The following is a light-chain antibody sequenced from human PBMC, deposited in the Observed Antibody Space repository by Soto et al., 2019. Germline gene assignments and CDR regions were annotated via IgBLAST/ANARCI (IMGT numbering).Light chain of an antibody. J-gene: IGLJ7*01. CDR1: SGHSSYI. CDR2: LEGSGSY. CDR3: ETWDSNKAV. Sequence: QSVLTQSSSASASLGSSVKLTCTLSSGHSSYIIAWHQQQPGKAPRYLMKLEGSGSYNKGSGVPDRFSGSSSGADRYLTISNLQSEDEADYYCETWDSNKAVFGGGTQLTVL. V-gene: IGLV4-60*03.